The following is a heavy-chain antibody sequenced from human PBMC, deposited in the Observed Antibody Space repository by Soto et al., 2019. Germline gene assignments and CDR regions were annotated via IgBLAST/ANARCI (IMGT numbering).Heavy chain of an antibody. CDR2: ISDSGST. Sequence: QVLLQESGPGLVKPSETLSLTCTFSGGSISSYYWSWIRQPPGKGLEWIGYISDSGSTNYNPSLNSRVIMSIDKSQNQLSLKLTSVTAADTAVYYCSRPHGGPYAFDVWGRGTMVTVSS. J-gene: IGHJ3*01. CDR3: SRPHGGPYAFDV. V-gene: IGHV4-59*01. D-gene: IGHD3-10*01. CDR1: GGSISSYY.